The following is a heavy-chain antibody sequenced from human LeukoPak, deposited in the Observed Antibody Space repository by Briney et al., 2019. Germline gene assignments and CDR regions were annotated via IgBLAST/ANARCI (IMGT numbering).Heavy chain of an antibody. Sequence: ASVKVSCKASGYTFTGYYMHWVRQAPGQGLEWMGWINPNSGGTNYAQKFQGRVTMTAERSTNTAYMELRGLTFDDTAVFYCATTTATSGSSLYWGQGTLVNVAS. CDR1: GYTFTGYY. CDR2: INPNSGGT. CDR3: ATTTATSGSSLY. V-gene: IGHV1-2*02. D-gene: IGHD6-19*01. J-gene: IGHJ4*02.